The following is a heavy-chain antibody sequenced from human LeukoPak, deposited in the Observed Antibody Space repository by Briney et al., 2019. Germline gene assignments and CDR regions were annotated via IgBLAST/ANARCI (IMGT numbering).Heavy chain of an antibody. CDR2: IRSKAYGGTT. D-gene: IGHD3-10*01. Sequence: GGSLRLSCTASGFTFGDYAMSWVRQAPGKGLEWVGFIRSKAYGGTTEYAASVKGRFTISRDDSKSIAYLQMNSLKTEDTAVYYCTRRSLLWFGELFDYWGQGTLVTVSS. J-gene: IGHJ4*02. V-gene: IGHV3-49*04. CDR1: GFTFGDYA. CDR3: TRRSLLWFGELFDY.